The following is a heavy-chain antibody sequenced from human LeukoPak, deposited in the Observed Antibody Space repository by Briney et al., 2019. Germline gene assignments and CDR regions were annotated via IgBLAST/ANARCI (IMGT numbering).Heavy chain of an antibody. V-gene: IGHV3-23*01. CDR2: ISGGGVGT. J-gene: IGHJ4*02. D-gene: IGHD3-3*01. CDR3: AKDRRATLYGEFDY. Sequence: GGSLRLSCAASGFTFSSYAMSWVRLAPGKGLEWVSAISGGGVGTYHADSVKGRFTFSRDNSKNTLYLQMNSLRAEDTAVYYCAKDRRATLYGEFDYWGQGTLVTVSS. CDR1: GFTFSSYA.